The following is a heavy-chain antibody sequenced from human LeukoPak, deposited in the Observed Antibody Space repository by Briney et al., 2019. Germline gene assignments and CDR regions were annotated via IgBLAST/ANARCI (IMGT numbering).Heavy chain of an antibody. CDR2: ISGSGGST. CDR1: RFTFSSYA. V-gene: IGHV3-23*01. CDR3: AKDPDYGDYVFDY. D-gene: IGHD4-17*01. J-gene: IGHJ4*02. Sequence: GGSLRLSCAASRFTFSSYAMSWVRQAPGKGREWVSAISGSGGSTYYADSVKGRFTISRDNYKNTLYLQMNSLRAEDTAVYYCAKDPDYGDYVFDYWGQGTLVTVSS.